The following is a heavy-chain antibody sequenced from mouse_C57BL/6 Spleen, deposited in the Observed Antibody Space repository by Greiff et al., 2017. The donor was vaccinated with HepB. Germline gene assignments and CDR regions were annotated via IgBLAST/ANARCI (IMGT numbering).Heavy chain of an antibody. CDR2: IYPGDGDT. Sequence: VQLVESGPELVKPGASVKISCKASGYAFSSSWMNWVKQRPGKGLEWIGRIYPGDGDTNYNGKFKGKATLTADKSSSTAYMQLSSLTSEDSAVYFCARGGVYYGSSGDYWGQGTTLTVSS. D-gene: IGHD1-1*01. CDR1: GYAFSSSW. CDR3: ARGGVYYGSSGDY. V-gene: IGHV1-82*01. J-gene: IGHJ2*01.